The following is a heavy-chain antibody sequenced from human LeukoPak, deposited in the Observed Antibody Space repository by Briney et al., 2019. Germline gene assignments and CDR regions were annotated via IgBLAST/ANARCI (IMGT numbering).Heavy chain of an antibody. D-gene: IGHD6-19*01. Sequence: SQTLSLTCAISGDSVSSNSAAWNWIRQSPSRGLEWLGRTYYRSKWYSDYAVSVKSRITVNPDTSRNRFSLQLNSMTPEDTAVYYCATAEYRAVAATFDSWGQGTLVTVSS. V-gene: IGHV6-1*01. CDR2: TYYRSKWYS. CDR3: ATAEYRAVAATFDS. CDR1: GDSVSSNSAA. J-gene: IGHJ5*01.